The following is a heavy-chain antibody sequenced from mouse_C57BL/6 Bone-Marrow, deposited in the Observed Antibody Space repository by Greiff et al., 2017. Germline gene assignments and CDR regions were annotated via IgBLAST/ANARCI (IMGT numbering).Heavy chain of an antibody. CDR1: GFNIKDYY. Sequence: EVHLVESGAELVRPGASVKLSCTASGFNIKDYYMHWVKQRPEQGLEWIGRIDPEDGDTEYAPKFQGKATMTADTSSNTAYLQLSSLTAEDTAVYYCTTVYYGSRGLDYWGQGTTLTVSS. J-gene: IGHJ2*01. D-gene: IGHD1-1*01. V-gene: IGHV14-1*01. CDR2: IDPEDGDT. CDR3: TTVYYGSRGLDY.